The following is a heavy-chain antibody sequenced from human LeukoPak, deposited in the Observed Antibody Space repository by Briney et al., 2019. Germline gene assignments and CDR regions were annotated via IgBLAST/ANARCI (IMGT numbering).Heavy chain of an antibody. V-gene: IGHV3-30*02. D-gene: IGHD2/OR15-2a*01. CDR3: ARNLAGKYYIAY. Sequence: PGGSLRLSCAVSGFTYNNFGMHWLRQAPGEGLEWVAYIGYNGTNKYYADSVKGRFTISRDNSKITVHPQMNSLRGGDTGLYFCARNLAGKYYIAYWGQGTLVNVFS. CDR2: IGYNGTNK. J-gene: IGHJ4*02. CDR1: GFTYNNFG.